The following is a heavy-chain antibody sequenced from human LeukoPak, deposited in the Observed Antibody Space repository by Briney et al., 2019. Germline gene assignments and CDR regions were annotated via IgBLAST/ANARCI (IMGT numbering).Heavy chain of an antibody. CDR3: ARAGIDYGDYWTRFDH. J-gene: IGHJ4*02. CDR1: GFTFSSCW. D-gene: IGHD4-17*01. Sequence: GGSLRLSCAASGFTFSSCWMHWVRQAPGKGLVWVSRINSDGSSTTYADSVKGRFTIPRDNAKNTLYLQMNSLRVEDTAVYYCARAGIDYGDYWTRFDHWGQGTLVTVSS. CDR2: INSDGSST. V-gene: IGHV3-74*01.